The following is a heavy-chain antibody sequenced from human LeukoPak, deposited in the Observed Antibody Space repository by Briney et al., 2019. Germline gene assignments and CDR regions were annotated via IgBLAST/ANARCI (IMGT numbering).Heavy chain of an antibody. CDR3: AKDRFKTGTTSGFDY. CDR1: GFTFDDYT. CDR2: ISWDGGST. V-gene: IGHV3-43*01. J-gene: IGHJ4*02. Sequence: GGALRLSCAASGFTFDDYTMHWVRQAPGKGLEWVSLISWDGGSTYYADSVKGRFTISRDNSKNSLYLQMNSLRTEDTALYYCAKDRFKTGTTSGFDYWGQGTLVTVSS. D-gene: IGHD1-1*01.